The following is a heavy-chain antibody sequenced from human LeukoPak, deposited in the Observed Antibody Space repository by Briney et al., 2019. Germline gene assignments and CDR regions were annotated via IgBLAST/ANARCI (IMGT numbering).Heavy chain of an antibody. CDR2: IKQDGSEK. J-gene: IGHJ4*02. CDR3: ARDPEVRGVINYFDY. D-gene: IGHD3-10*01. CDR1: GFTFSSYW. V-gene: IGHV3-7*01. Sequence: GGSLRLSCAASGFTFSSYWMSWVRQAPGKGLEWVANIKQDGSEKYYVDSVKGRFTISRDNAKNSLYLQMNSLRAEDTAVYYCARDPEVRGVINYFDYWGQGTLVTVSS.